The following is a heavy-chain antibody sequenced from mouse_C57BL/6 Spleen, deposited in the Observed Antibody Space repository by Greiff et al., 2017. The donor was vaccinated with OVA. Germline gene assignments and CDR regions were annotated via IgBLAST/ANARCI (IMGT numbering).Heavy chain of an antibody. Sequence: QVQLQQSGAELVRPGASVTLSCKASGYTFTDYEMHWVKQTPVHGLEWIGAIDPETGGTAYNQKFKGKAILTADKSSSTAYMELRSLTSEDSAVYYGAGPFYFGGSYWYFDVWGTGTTVTVSS. CDR2: IDPETGGT. CDR1: GYTFTDYE. CDR3: AGPFYFGGSYWYFDV. J-gene: IGHJ1*03. V-gene: IGHV1-15*01. D-gene: IGHD1-1*01.